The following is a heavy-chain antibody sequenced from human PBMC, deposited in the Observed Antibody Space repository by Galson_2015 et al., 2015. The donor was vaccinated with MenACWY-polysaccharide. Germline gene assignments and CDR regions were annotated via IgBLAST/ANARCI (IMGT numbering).Heavy chain of an antibody. CDR2: VSGTDDNT. J-gene: IGHJ5*02. V-gene: IGHV3-23*01. D-gene: IGHD1-26*01. Sequence: SLRLSCAASGFPFSRYAMTWVRQAPGKGLEWVSTVSGTDDNTYYAASVKGRFTISRDNSKNTLYLQMNSLTGEDTAIYYCAKGLGSLDLRGPGPLVTVSS. CDR3: AKGLGSLDL. CDR1: GFPFSRYA.